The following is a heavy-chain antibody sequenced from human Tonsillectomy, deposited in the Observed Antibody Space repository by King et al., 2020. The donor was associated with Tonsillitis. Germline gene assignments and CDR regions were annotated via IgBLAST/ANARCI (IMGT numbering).Heavy chain of an antibody. CDR1: GGSISSSTSY. CDR3: ARVLSFLEWLPSHYYYYYMDV. V-gene: IGHV4-39*01. CDR2: ISYNGNT. J-gene: IGHJ6*03. D-gene: IGHD3-3*02. Sequence: QLQESGPGLVKPSETLSLTCTVSGGSISSSTSYWGWIRQPPGQGLEWIGTISYNGNTYYNPSLKSRVTISVDTSKRQFSLTLSSVTAADTAVYYCARVLSFLEWLPSHYYYYYMDVWGKGTTVTVSS.